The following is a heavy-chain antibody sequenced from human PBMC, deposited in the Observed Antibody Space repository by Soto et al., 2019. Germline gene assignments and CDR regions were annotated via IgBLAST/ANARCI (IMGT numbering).Heavy chain of an antibody. V-gene: IGHV4-4*02. D-gene: IGHD3-16*01. CDR1: GGSISSSNW. Sequence: TSETLSLTCAVSGGSISSSNWWSWVRQPPGKGLEWIGEIYHSGSTNYNPSLKSRVTISVDKSKNQFSLKLSSVTAADTDVYYCERDRGGSYGMDVWGQGTKVTVXS. CDR3: ERDRGGSYGMDV. J-gene: IGHJ6*02. CDR2: IYHSGST.